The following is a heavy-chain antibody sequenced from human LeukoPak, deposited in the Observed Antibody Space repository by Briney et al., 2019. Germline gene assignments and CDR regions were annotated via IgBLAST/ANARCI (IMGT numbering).Heavy chain of an antibody. Sequence: SETLSLTCTVSGYSISSGYYWGWIRQPPGKGLEWIGSIYHSGSTYYNPSLKSRVTISVDTSKNQFSLKLSSVTAADTAVYYCARSITIFGVATLGVFWFDPWGQRTLVTVSS. CDR3: ARSITIFGVATLGVFWFDP. J-gene: IGHJ5*02. CDR2: IYHSGST. CDR1: GYSISSGYY. D-gene: IGHD3-3*01. V-gene: IGHV4-38-2*02.